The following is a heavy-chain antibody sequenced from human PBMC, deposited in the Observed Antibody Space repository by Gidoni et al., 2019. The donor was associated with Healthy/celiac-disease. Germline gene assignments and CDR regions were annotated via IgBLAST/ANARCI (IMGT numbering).Heavy chain of an antibody. D-gene: IGHD3-22*01. V-gene: IGHV3-7*03. CDR3: AREPYYYDSSGYYAYWYFDL. CDR2: IKQDGSEK. CDR1: GFTFSSYW. Sequence: EVQLVESGGGLVQPGGSLRLSCAASGFTFSSYWMSWVRQAPGKGLEWVANIKQDGSEKYYVDSVKGRFTISRDNAKNSLYLQMNSLRAEDTAVYYCAREPYYYDSSGYYAYWYFDLWGRGTLVTVSS. J-gene: IGHJ2*01.